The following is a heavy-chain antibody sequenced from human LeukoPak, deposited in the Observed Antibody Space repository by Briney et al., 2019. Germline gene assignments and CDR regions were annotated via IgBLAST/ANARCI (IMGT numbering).Heavy chain of an antibody. J-gene: IGHJ5*02. D-gene: IGHD3-10*01. CDR2: IYHSGST. CDR3: ARHGLLWFGELLHLNWFDP. V-gene: IGHV4-38-2*02. CDR1: GYSISSGYY. Sequence: SETLSLTCTVSGYSISSGYYWGWIRQPPGKGLEWIGSIYHSGSTNYNPSLKSRVTISVDTSKNQFSLKLSSVTAADTAVYYCARHGLLWFGELLHLNWFDPWGQGTLVTVSS.